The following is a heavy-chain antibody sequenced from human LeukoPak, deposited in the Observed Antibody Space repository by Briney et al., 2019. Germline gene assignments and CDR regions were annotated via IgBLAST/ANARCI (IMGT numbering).Heavy chain of an antibody. CDR3: ARHSPGGVGFDY. CDR2: IYYSGST. V-gene: IGHV4-59*08. CDR1: GGSISSYY. D-gene: IGHD1-26*01. Sequence: SETLSLTCTVSGGSISSYYWSWIRQPPGKGLEWIGYIYYSGSTNYNPSLKSRVTISVDTSKNQFSLKLSSVTAADTAVYYCARHSPGGVGFDYWGQGTLVTVSS. J-gene: IGHJ4*02.